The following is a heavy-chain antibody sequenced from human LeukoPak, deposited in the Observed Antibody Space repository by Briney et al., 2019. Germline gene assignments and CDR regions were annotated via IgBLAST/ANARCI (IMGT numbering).Heavy chain of an antibody. Sequence: GGSLRLSCAASGFTFSSYGMHWVRQAPGKGLEWVAVISYDGSNKYYADSVKGRFTISRDNSKNTLYLQMNSLRAENTAVYYCASRHSRYDYWGQGTLVTVSS. D-gene: IGHD6-13*01. CDR2: ISYDGSNK. CDR3: ASRHSRYDY. V-gene: IGHV3-30*03. CDR1: GFTFSSYG. J-gene: IGHJ4*02.